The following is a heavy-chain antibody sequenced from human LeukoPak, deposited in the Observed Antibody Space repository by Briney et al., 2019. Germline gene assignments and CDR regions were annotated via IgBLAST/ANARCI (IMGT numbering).Heavy chain of an antibody. CDR1: GGSFSGYY. J-gene: IGHJ4*02. D-gene: IGHD2-15*01. Sequence: PSETLSLTCAVYGGSFSGYYWSWIRQPPGKGLEWIGEINHSGSTYYNPSLKSRVTISVDTSKNQFSLKLSSVTAADTAVYYCARGVGVFDYWGQGTLVTVSS. V-gene: IGHV4-34*01. CDR2: INHSGST. CDR3: ARGVGVFDY.